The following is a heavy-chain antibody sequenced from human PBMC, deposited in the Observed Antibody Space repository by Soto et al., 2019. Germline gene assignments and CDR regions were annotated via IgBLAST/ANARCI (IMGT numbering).Heavy chain of an antibody. CDR3: AKVMVKNWFDP. Sequence: GGSLRLSCAASGFTFSSYAMSWVRQAPGKGLEWVSAISGSGGSTCYADSVKGRFTISRDNSKNTLYLQMSSLRAEDTAVYYCAKVMVKNWFDPWGQGTLVTVSS. J-gene: IGHJ5*02. CDR1: GFTFSSYA. CDR2: ISGSGGST. V-gene: IGHV3-23*01. D-gene: IGHD5-18*01.